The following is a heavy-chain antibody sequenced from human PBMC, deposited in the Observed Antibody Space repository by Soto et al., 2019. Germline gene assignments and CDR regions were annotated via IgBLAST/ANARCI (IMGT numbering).Heavy chain of an antibody. CDR1: GFTLSSYS. Sequence: GGSLRLSCSASGFTLSSYSMTWVRQAPGKGLEWLSYISRSSSTINYADSVKGRFTISRDNAKNSVYLELNSLRDEDTAVYYCARDPPNFYYYGMDVWGQGTTVTVSS. J-gene: IGHJ6*02. V-gene: IGHV3-48*02. CDR2: ISRSSSTI. CDR3: ARDPPNFYYYGMDV.